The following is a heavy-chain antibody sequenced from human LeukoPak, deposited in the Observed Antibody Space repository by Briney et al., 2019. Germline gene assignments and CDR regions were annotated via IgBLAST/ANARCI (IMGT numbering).Heavy chain of an antibody. V-gene: IGHV3-7*01. CDR2: IKTDGSEK. D-gene: IGHD3-22*01. CDR1: GFTFSNYW. J-gene: IGHJ1*01. Sequence: GGSLRLSCEGSGFTFSNYWMGWVRQAPGKGLQWVANIKTDGSEKYYVDSVKGRFTISRDNAKNSLYLQMNSLRAEDTAVYYCATYSSPSRREFQYWGQGTLLTVSS. CDR3: ATYSSPSRREFQY.